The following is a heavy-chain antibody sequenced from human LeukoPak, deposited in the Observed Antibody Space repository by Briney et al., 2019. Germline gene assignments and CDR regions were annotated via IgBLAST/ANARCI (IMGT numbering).Heavy chain of an antibody. V-gene: IGHV1-8*03. Sequence: EASVKVSCKASGYTFTSYDINGVRQATGQGLEWMGWMDPNSCNTGYAQKFQGRVTITRNTSISTGYMELSSLRSEDKAVYYCARNYYDSSGYYFDAFDIWGQGTMVTVSS. CDR3: ARNYYDSSGYYFDAFDI. CDR2: MDPNSCNT. J-gene: IGHJ3*02. CDR1: GYTFTSYD. D-gene: IGHD3-22*01.